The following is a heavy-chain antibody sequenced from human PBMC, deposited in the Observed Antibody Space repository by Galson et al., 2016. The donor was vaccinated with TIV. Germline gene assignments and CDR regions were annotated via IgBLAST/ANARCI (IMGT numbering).Heavy chain of an antibody. CDR2: IYYSGST. J-gene: IGHJ5*02. CDR1: GGPVNSGYDY. D-gene: IGHD6-19*01. Sequence: LSLTCSVSGGPVNSGYDYWVWIRQPPGKGLEWIGTIYYSGSTYYNPSLKSRVNLSVNTSKNQFSLRLTSVTAADTSIYYWARQRLAIPNWFDPWGQGTLVTVSS. V-gene: IGHV4-39*01. CDR3: ARQRLAIPNWFDP.